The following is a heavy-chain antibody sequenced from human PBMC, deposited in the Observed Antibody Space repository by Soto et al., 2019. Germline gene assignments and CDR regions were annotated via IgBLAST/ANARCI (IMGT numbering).Heavy chain of an antibody. CDR1: GFTFSSYS. J-gene: IGHJ6*03. CDR2: ISSSSRYI. Sequence: EVQLVESGGGLVKPGGSLRLSCAASGFTFSSYSMNWVRQAPGKGLEWVSSISSSSRYIYYADSVKGRFTISRDNAKNSLYLEMNILRGEDRSVYDCASLLRGEPTQYYYYMVGWGKGTTVTVSS. CDR3: ASLLRGEPTQYYYYMVG. D-gene: IGHD2-15*01. V-gene: IGHV3-21*01.